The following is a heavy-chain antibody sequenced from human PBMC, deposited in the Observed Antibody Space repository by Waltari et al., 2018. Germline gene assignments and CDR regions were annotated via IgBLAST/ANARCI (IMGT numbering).Heavy chain of an antibody. D-gene: IGHD3-3*01. CDR3: TSDAFGNSIGGVFDY. CDR1: GFSFADRA. V-gene: IGHV3-9*01. CDR2: MNWNSGNI. Sequence: EVQLVESGGGLVQPGRSLRLSCVGSGFSFADRAMHWVRQVPGKGLEWVSCMNWNSGNIGYADSVKGRFTISRDNAKNSLYLQINSVRTEDTALYYCTSDAFGNSIGGVFDYWGQGTLVNVSS. J-gene: IGHJ4*02.